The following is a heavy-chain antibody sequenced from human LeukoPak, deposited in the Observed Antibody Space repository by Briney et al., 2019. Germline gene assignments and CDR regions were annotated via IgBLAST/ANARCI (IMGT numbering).Heavy chain of an antibody. V-gene: IGHV5-51*01. D-gene: IGHD2-15*01. CDR1: GYSFTSYW. CDR3: ASGYCSGGSCYSGGYYFDY. CDR2: IYPGDSDT. Sequence: GESLKISCKGSGYSFTSYWIGWVRQRPGKGLEWMGIIYPGDSDTRYSPSFQGQVTISADKSISTAYLQWGSLKASDTAMYYCASGYCSGGSCYSGGYYFDYWGQGTLVTVSS. J-gene: IGHJ4*02.